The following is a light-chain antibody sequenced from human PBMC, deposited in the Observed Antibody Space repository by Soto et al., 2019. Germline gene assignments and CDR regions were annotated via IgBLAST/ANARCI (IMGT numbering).Light chain of an antibody. CDR1: QRVSSSY. CDR2: GAS. Sequence: EIVLTQSPGPLSLSPGERATLSCRSSQRVSSSYLAWYQQKPGQAPRLLIYGASSRATGIPYRFSGSGSGTAFTLTISRLEPEDFAVYYCQQYGSSPLTFGGGTKVEIK. V-gene: IGKV3-20*01. J-gene: IGKJ4*01. CDR3: QQYGSSPLT.